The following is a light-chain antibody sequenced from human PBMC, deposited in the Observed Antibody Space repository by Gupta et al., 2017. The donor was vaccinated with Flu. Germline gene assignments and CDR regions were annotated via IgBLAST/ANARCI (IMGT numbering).Light chain of an antibody. CDR2: LNSDGSH. J-gene: IGLJ3*02. CDR3: QTWGTGMGV. V-gene: IGLV4-69*01. CDR1: SEHSSYA. Sequence: SEHSSYAIAWHQQQPEKGPRYLMKLNSDGSHSKGDGIPDRFSGSSSGAERYLTISSLQSEDEADYYCQTWGTGMGVFGGGTKLTVL.